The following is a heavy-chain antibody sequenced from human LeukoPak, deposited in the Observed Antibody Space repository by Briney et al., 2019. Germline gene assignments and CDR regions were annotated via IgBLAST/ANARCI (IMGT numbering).Heavy chain of an antibody. V-gene: IGHV3-30-3*01. J-gene: IGHJ4*02. Sequence: GRSLRLSCAASGFTFSSYAMHWVRQAPGKGLEWVAVISYDGSNKYYADSVKGRFTISRDNSKNTLYLQMNSLRAEDTAVYYCARDRGWFGEFTALPGMYFDYWGQGTLVTVSS. CDR2: ISYDGSNK. CDR3: ARDRGWFGEFTALPGMYFDY. D-gene: IGHD3-10*01. CDR1: GFTFSSYA.